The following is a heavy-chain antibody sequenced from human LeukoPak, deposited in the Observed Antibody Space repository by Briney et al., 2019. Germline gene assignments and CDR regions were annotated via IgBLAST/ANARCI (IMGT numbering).Heavy chain of an antibody. V-gene: IGHV3-21*01. J-gene: IGHJ3*02. CDR1: GFTFSSYS. Sequence: PGGSLRLSCAASGFTFSSYSMNWVRQAPGKGPEWVSSISSSSSYIYYADSVKGRFTISRDDAKNSLYLQMNSLRAEDTAVYYCYSYYYGSGSYSAFDIWGQGTMVTVSS. CDR3: YSYYYGSGSYSAFDI. D-gene: IGHD3-10*01. CDR2: ISSSSSYI.